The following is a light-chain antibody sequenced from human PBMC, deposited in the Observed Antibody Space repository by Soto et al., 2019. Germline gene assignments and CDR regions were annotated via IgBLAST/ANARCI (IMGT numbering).Light chain of an antibody. V-gene: IGLV2-8*01. Sequence: QSALTQPPSASGSPGQSVTISCTGTKNDIGVYDFVSWYQHHPGKAPRLIIYEVVQRPSGVPDRFSGSKSGNTASLTVSGLQTADEADYFSKSYGGGNTYVFGSGTKRTVL. CDR1: KNDIGVYDF. CDR2: EVV. CDR3: KSYGGGNTYV. J-gene: IGLJ1*01.